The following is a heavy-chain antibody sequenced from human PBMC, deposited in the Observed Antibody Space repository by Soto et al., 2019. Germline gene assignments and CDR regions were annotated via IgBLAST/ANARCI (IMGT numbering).Heavy chain of an antibody. CDR1: GDTFTSYY. J-gene: IGHJ6*02. D-gene: IGHD2-21*02. V-gene: IGHV1-46*01. CDR3: AREGGVVTPGGYYYYGMDV. Sequence: ASVKVSCKACGDTFTSYYMHWVRQAPGQGLEWMGIINPSGGSTSYAQKFQGRVTMTRDTSTSTVYMELSSLRSEDTAVYYCAREGGVVTPGGYYYYGMDVWGQGTTVTVSS. CDR2: INPSGGST.